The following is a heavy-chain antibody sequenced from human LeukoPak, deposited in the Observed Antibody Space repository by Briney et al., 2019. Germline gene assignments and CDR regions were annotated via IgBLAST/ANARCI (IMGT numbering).Heavy chain of an antibody. CDR1: GFTFSSYA. Sequence: PGGSLRLSCAASGFTFSSYAMSWVRQAPGKGLEWVSSISSSSTYIYYADSVKGRFTISRDNAKNLLYLQMNGLRAEDTAVYYCARVLRYFDPPSYYYYMDVWGKGTTVTVSS. J-gene: IGHJ6*03. V-gene: IGHV3-21*01. CDR3: ARVLRYFDPPSYYYYMDV. D-gene: IGHD3-9*01. CDR2: ISSSSTYI.